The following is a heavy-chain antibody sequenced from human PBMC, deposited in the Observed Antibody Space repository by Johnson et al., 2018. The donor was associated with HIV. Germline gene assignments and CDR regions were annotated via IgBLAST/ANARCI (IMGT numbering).Heavy chain of an antibody. CDR2: IRYDGSNK. J-gene: IGHJ3*02. Sequence: QVQLVESGGGVVQPGGSLRLSCAASGFTFSSYGMHWVRQAPGKGLEWVAFIRYDGSNKNYADSVKGRFTISRDNAKNSLYLQMNSLRAEDTAVYYCAHSSSWSYDAFDIWGQGTMVTVSS. D-gene: IGHD6-13*01. CDR3: AHSSSWSYDAFDI. V-gene: IGHV3-30*02. CDR1: GFTFSSYG.